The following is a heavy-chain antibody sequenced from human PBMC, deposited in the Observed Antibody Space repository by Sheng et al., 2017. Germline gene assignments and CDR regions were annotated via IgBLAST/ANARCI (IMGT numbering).Heavy chain of an antibody. V-gene: IGHV3-30*09. CDR3: AREAWYSGPLNV. CDR2: ISHDGSNK. D-gene: IGHD6-13*01. J-gene: IGHJ3*01. CDR1: GFPFSGYS. Sequence: QVQLVESGGGVVQTGESLRLSCAASGFPFSGYSLHWVRQAPGKGLEWVSFISHDGSNKYYAESAKGRFAISRDSSMNTLYLQMNSLRGEDTAVYYCAREAWYSGPLNVWGQGTMVTVAS.